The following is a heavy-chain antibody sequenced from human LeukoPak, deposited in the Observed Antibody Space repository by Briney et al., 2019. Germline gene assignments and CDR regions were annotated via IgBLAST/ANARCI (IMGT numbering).Heavy chain of an antibody. V-gene: IGHV3-74*01. CDR3: ARGLVLKGALYWDY. CDR1: GLTFVSYW. Sequence: QPGGPLSFSFQAFGLTFVSYWINWFRQAPGKGLVWFHRINSDGSSTSYADSVKRRFTISRDNAKNTLYLHMNSLRAEDTAVYYCARGLVLKGALYWDYWGQGTLVTVSS. CDR2: INSDGSST. D-gene: IGHD2-21*01. J-gene: IGHJ4*02.